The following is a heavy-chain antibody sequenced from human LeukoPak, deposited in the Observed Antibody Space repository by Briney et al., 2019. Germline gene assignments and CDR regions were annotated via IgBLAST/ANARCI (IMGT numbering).Heavy chain of an antibody. CDR3: ARVEGYCSSTSCWHFDY. CDR1: GYSFTSYW. CDR2: IYPGDSDT. Sequence: GESLKISCKGSGYSFTSYWIGWVRQMPGKGLEWMGIIYPGDSDTRYSPSFQGQVTISADKSISTAYLQWSSLKASDTAMYYCARVEGYCSSTSCWHFDYWGQGTLVTVSS. J-gene: IGHJ4*02. V-gene: IGHV5-51*01. D-gene: IGHD2-2*01.